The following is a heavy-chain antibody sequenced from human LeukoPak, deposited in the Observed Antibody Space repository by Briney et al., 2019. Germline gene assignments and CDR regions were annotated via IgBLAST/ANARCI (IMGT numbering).Heavy chain of an antibody. V-gene: IGHV1-2*02. D-gene: IGHD3-22*01. CDR1: GYTFTGYY. Sequence: ASVKVSCKASGYTFTGYYLYWVRQAPGQGLEWMGWINPNSGGTNFAQKLQGRVTMTRDTSISTVYMELSRLRSDDTAVYYCTRDFLHVYYYDSSGYVRGAFDIWGQGTMVTVSS. CDR3: TRDFLHVYYYDSSGYVRGAFDI. J-gene: IGHJ3*02. CDR2: INPNSGGT.